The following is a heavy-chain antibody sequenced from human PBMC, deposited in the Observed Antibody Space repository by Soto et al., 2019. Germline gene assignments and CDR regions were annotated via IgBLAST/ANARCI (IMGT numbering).Heavy chain of an antibody. V-gene: IGHV3-9*01. CDR1: GFTFDDNA. CDR2: INWKSDI. J-gene: IGHJ4*02. D-gene: IGHD3-16*01. CDR3: AHSQDRWGSTTFIY. Sequence: PGGSLRLSCAVSGFTFDDNAMHWVRQPPEKGLEWVSGINWKSDIGYAYTVKGRFTISRDNAENSLYLPMNSLRAEATALYYCAHSQDRWGSTTFIYWGQGTQVTVSS.